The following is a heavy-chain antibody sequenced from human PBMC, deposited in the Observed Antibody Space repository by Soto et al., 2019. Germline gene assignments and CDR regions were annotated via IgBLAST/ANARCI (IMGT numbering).Heavy chain of an antibody. D-gene: IGHD5-12*01. CDR1: GGSISSYY. CDR3: ARHSSVATISMWFDP. J-gene: IGHJ5*02. Sequence: SETLSLTCTVSGGSISSYYWSWIRQPPGKGLEWIGYIYYSGSTNYNPSLKSRVTISVDTSKNQFSLKLSSVTAADTAVYYCARHSSVATISMWFDPWGQGTLVTVSS. V-gene: IGHV4-59*08. CDR2: IYYSGST.